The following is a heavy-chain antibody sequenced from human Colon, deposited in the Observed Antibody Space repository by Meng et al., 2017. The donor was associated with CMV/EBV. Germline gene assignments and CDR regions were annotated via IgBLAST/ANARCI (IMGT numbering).Heavy chain of an antibody. Sequence: HLMQSGAGMREPGASVKVSCKASGYTFTGYLIHWVRQAPGQGLEWMGWINPYSGDTIYAQKFEVGVTMTRDASITTAYLELSSLKSDDTAVYYCGTFGGDFDNWGQGTLVTVSS. J-gene: IGHJ4*02. V-gene: IGHV1-2*02. CDR1: GYTFTGYL. D-gene: IGHD3-3*01. CDR3: GTFGGDFDN. CDR2: INPYSGDT.